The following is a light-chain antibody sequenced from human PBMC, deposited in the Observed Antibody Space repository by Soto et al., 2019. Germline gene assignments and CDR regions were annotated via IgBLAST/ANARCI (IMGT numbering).Light chain of an antibody. CDR3: QQRSSWPIT. CDR1: QSVSRY. Sequence: PATLSWSPGERATLSCRASQSVSRYLAWYQQKPGQAPRLLIYDASNRATGIPARFSGSGSGTDFTLTISSLEPEDFAVYYCQQRSSWPITFGQGTRLEIK. CDR2: DAS. V-gene: IGKV3-11*01. J-gene: IGKJ5*01.